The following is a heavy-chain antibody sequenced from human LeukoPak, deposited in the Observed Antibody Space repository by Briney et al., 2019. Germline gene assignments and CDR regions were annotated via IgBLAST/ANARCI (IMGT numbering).Heavy chain of an antibody. CDR1: GFTFSSYS. CDR2: ISSSSSYI. J-gene: IGHJ4*02. V-gene: IGHV3-21*01. Sequence: GGSPRLSCAASGFTFSSYSMNWVRQAPGKGLKWVSSISSSSSYIYYADSVKGRFTISRDNAKNSVYVEMNSLRAEDTAVYYCARVSSSMGGAADYWGQGTLVTVSS. D-gene: IGHD2-15*01. CDR3: ARVSSSMGGAADY.